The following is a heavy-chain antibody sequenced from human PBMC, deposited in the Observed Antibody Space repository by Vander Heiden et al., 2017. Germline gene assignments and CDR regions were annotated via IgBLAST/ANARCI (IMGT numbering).Heavy chain of an antibody. CDR3: AKDSTMIVVAPDY. V-gene: IGHV3-30*18. CDR2: KSYDGSNK. CDR1: GFTFSSYG. J-gene: IGHJ4*02. D-gene: IGHD3-22*01. Sequence: QVQLVASGGGVVPPGRSLRLSCAASGFTFSSYGMHWVRQAPGKGLEWGEVKSYDGSNKYYADSVKGRFTISRDNSKNTLYLQMNSLRAEDTAVYYCAKDSTMIVVAPDYWGQGTLVTVSS.